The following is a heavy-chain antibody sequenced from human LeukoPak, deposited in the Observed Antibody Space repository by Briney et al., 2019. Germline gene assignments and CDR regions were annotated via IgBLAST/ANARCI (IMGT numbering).Heavy chain of an antibody. Sequence: SETLSLTCTVSGGSISSYYWSWLRQPAGKGLEWIGRIYTRGTTNYNPSLKRRVTMSIDKSKKQFSLKLTSVTAADTAVYYCARGGSGWYQEYYYYYMDVWGKGTTATVSS. CDR3: ARGGSGWYQEYYYYYMDV. J-gene: IGHJ6*03. CDR1: GGSISSYY. CDR2: IYTRGTT. V-gene: IGHV4-4*07. D-gene: IGHD6-19*01.